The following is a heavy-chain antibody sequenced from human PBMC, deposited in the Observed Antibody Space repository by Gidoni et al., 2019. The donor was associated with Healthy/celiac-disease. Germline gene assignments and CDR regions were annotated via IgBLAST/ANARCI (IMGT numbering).Heavy chain of an antibody. D-gene: IGHD3-22*01. Sequence: EVQLLESGGGLVQPGGSLRLSCAASGFTFSSYAMSWVRQAPGKGLEWVSAISGSGGSTYYADSVKGRFTISRDNSKNTLYLQMNSLRAEDTAVYYCAKGGYYDSSGYYSPYYFDYWGQGTLVTVSS. CDR3: AKGGYYDSSGYYSPYYFDY. CDR2: ISGSGGST. V-gene: IGHV3-23*01. CDR1: GFTFSSYA. J-gene: IGHJ4*02.